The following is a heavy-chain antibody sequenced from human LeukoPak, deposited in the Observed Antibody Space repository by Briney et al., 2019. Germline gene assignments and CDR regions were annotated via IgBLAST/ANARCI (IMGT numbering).Heavy chain of an antibody. CDR3: ARLASSSWPLYYYYGMDV. CDR2: MTPNSANT. J-gene: IGHJ6*02. CDR1: GHTFTSYD. D-gene: IGHD6-13*01. Sequence: ASETVSCKASGHTFTSYDINWVRQATGHGLEWMGWMTPNSANTGYAQKFQGRVTMTRNTSISTAYMELSSLRSEDTAVYYCARLASSSWPLYYYYGMDVWGQGTTVTVSS. V-gene: IGHV1-8*01.